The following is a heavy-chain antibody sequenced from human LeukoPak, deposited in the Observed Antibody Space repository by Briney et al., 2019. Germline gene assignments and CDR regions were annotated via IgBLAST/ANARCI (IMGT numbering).Heavy chain of an antibody. CDR1: GGSFSGYY. CDR2: INHSGST. CDR3: ARQGRSNWFWNY. Sequence: SETLSLTCAVYGGSFSGYYWSWFRQPPGKGLEWIGEINHSGSTNYNPSLKNRVTISVDTSKNQFSLKLNSVTATDTAVYCARQGRSNWFWNYWGQGTLVTVSS. J-gene: IGHJ4*02. D-gene: IGHD6-13*01. V-gene: IGHV4-34*01.